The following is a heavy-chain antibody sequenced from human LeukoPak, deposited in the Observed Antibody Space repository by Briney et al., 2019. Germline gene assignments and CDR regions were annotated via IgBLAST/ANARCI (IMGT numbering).Heavy chain of an antibody. CDR2: ISYDGSNK. CDR3: AKDGGVFSYGPWGYFDY. Sequence: GASVRLSCGGCGFTFGSYCMPWVPEAPEKGLEWVAVISYDGSNKYYADSVKGRFTISRDNSKNTLYLQMNSLRAEDTAVYYCAKDGGVFSYGPWGYFDYWGQGTLVTVSS. D-gene: IGHD5-18*01. CDR1: GFTFGSYC. J-gene: IGHJ4*02. V-gene: IGHV3-30*18.